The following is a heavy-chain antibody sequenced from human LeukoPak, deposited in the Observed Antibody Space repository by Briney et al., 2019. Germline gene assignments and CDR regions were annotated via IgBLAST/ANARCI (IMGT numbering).Heavy chain of an antibody. Sequence: SETLSLTCTVSGYSINNGYYWGWIRQPPGKGLEWIGSIYHSGGTYYKPSLKSRVTISVDTSKNQFSLKLSSVTATDTAVYYCARGYEGYYFDYWGQGTLVAVSS. J-gene: IGHJ4*02. V-gene: IGHV4-38-2*02. CDR2: IYHSGGT. CDR3: ARGYEGYYFDY. D-gene: IGHD2-2*01. CDR1: GYSINNGYY.